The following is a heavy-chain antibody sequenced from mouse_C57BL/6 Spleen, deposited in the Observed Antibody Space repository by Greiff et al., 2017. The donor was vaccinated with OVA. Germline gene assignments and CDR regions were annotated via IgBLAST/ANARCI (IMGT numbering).Heavy chain of an antibody. V-gene: IGHV1-69*01. CDR1: GYTFTSYW. J-gene: IGHJ4*01. CDR2: IDPSDSYT. CDR3: ARGDGNYDYYAMDY. D-gene: IGHD2-1*01. Sequence: QVQLQQPGAELVMPGASVKLSCKASGYTFTSYWMHWVKQRPGQGLEWIGEIDPSDSYTHYNQKFKGKSTLTVDKSSSTAYMQLSSLTSEDSAVYYCARGDGNYDYYAMDYWGQGTSVTVSS.